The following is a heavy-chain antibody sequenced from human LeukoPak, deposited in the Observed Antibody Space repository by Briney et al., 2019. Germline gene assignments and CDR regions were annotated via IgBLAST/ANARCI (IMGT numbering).Heavy chain of an antibody. CDR3: AKDPGSGSPFDP. V-gene: IGHV3-30*18. Sequence: GGSLRLSCAASGFTFSSYGMHWVRQAPGKGLEWVAVISYDGSNKYYADSVKGRFTISRDNSKNTLYLQMNSLRAEDTAVYYCAKDPGSGSPFDPWGQGTLVTVSS. J-gene: IGHJ5*02. D-gene: IGHD3-10*01. CDR1: GFTFSSYG. CDR2: ISYDGSNK.